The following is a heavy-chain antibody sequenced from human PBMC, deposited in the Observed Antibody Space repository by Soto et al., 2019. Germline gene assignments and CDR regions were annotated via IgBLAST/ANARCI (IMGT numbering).Heavy chain of an antibody. V-gene: IGHV3-33*08. J-gene: IGHJ4*02. Sequence: PGGSLRLSCAASGFTFSSYGMNWVRQAPGKGLEWVAVIWYDGSNKYYADSVKGRFTISRDNSKNTLYLQMNSLRAEDTAVYYCARSHCGGDCYSNFDYWGQGTLVTVSS. CDR3: ARSHCGGDCYSNFDY. CDR1: GFTFSSYG. CDR2: IWYDGSNK. D-gene: IGHD2-21*02.